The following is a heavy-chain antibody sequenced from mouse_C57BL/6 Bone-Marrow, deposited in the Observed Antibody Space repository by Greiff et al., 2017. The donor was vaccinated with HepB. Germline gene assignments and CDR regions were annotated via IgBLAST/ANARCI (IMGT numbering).Heavy chain of an antibody. V-gene: IGHV1-54*01. CDR1: GYAFTNYL. CDR2: INPGSGGT. CDR3: ARPLDGYYGWDWFAY. J-gene: IGHJ3*01. Sequence: VQLVESGAELVRPGTSVKVSCKASGYAFTNYLIEWVKQRPGQGLEWIGVINPGSGGTNYNEKFKGKATLTADKSSSTAYMQLSSLTSEDSAVYFGARPLDGYYGWDWFAYWGQGTLVTVSA. D-gene: IGHD2-3*01.